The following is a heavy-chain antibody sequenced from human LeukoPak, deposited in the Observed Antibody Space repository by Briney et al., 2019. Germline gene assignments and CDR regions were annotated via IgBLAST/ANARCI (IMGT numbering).Heavy chain of an antibody. CDR1: GFIFGDSA. J-gene: IGHJ5*02. V-gene: IGHV3-73*01. CDR2: IDRKVKGYAT. D-gene: IGHD1-26*01. Sequence: TGGSLKLSCAGSGFIFGDSAIHWVRQDSGKGLEWVGVIDRKVKGYATAFAASVKGRFTISRDDSQNTAFLHMDTLKTEDTALYYCTRDSGTYNWLDPWGQGTLVTVSS. CDR3: TRDSGTYNWLDP.